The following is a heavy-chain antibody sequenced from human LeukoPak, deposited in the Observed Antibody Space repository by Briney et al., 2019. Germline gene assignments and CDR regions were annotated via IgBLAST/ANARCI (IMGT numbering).Heavy chain of an antibody. J-gene: IGHJ4*02. D-gene: IGHD6-19*01. CDR2: MNPNSGNT. CDR3: ARRGIAVAGGDY. CDR1: GYTFTSYD. V-gene: IGHV1-8*01. Sequence: ASVKVSCKASGYTFTSYDINWVRQATGQGLEWMGWMNPNSGNTGYAQKFQGRVTMTREMSTSTVYMELSSLRSEDTAVYYCARRGIAVAGGDYWGQGTLVTVSS.